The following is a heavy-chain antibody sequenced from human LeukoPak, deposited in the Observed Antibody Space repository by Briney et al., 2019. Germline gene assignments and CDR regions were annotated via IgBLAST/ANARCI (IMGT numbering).Heavy chain of an antibody. D-gene: IGHD3/OR15-3a*01. CDR2: LSYTGKT. CDR1: GVSVSTSH. J-gene: IGHJ4*02. CDR3: SEGCFGPFDH. Sequence: PSETLSLTCNVSGVSVSTSHWNWIRQRPGKGLEWIGCLSYTGKTDYNPSLKSRVSISLGSSNNHFSLKLTSVTAADTAVYYCSEGCFGPFDHWGQGILVTVSS. V-gene: IGHV4-59*02.